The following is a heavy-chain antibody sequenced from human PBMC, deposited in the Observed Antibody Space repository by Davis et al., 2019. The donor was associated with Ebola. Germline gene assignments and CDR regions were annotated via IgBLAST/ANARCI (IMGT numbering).Heavy chain of an antibody. CDR2: IYYSGST. CDR3: ARHPPFFRAAAGTDYFDY. V-gene: IGHV4-59*08. Sequence: MPGGSLRLSCTVSGGFMTSYYWSWIRQSPGKGLECMGYIYYSGSTKYNPSLKSRVTMSVDTSKKQFYLKLTSVIDADTAVYYCARHPPFFRAAAGTDYFDYWGQGTLVTVSS. CDR1: GGFMTSYY. D-gene: IGHD6-13*01. J-gene: IGHJ4*02.